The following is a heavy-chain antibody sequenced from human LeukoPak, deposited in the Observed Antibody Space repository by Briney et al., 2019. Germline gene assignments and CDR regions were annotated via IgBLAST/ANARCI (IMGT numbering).Heavy chain of an antibody. V-gene: IGHV1-18*01. D-gene: IGHD4-17*01. CDR2: ISAYNGNT. J-gene: IGHJ4*02. CDR3: ARDEGLTVTTGNFDY. Sequence: GASVKVSCKASGYTFTSYGISWVRQAPGQGLEWMAWISAYNGNTNYAQKLQGRVTMTTDTSTSTAYMELRSLRSDDTAVYYCARDEGLTVTTGNFDYWGQGTLVTVSS. CDR1: GYTFTSYG.